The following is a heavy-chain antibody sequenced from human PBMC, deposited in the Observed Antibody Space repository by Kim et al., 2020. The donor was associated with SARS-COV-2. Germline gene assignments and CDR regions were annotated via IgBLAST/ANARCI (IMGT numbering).Heavy chain of an antibody. D-gene: IGHD3-9*01. J-gene: IGHJ2*01. CDR1: GFTVSSNY. CDR2: IYSGGST. Sequence: GGSLRLSCAASGFTVSSNYMSWVRQAPGKGLEWVSVIYSGGSTYYADSVKGRSTISRDNSKNTLYLQMNSLRAEDTAVYYCARDHDAYYDILTGYYKRYWYFDLWGRGTLVTVSS. V-gene: IGHV3-66*01. CDR3: ARDHDAYYDILTGYYKRYWYFDL.